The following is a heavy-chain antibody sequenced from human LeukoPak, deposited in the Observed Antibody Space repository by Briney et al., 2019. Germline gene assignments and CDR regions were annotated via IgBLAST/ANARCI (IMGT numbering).Heavy chain of an antibody. CDR2: ITPFNGNT. Sequence: GASVKVSCKASGYTFTYRYLHWVRQAPGQALEWMGWITPFNGNTNYAQKFQDRVTNTRDRSMSTAYMELSSLRSEDTAMYYCARSPPDSDAFDIWGQGTMVTVSS. J-gene: IGHJ3*02. V-gene: IGHV1-45*02. CDR3: ARSPPDSDAFDI. CDR1: GYTFTYRY.